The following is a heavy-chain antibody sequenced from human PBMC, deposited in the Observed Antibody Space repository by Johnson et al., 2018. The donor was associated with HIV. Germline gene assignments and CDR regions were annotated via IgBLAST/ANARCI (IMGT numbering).Heavy chain of an antibody. Sequence: QVQLVESGGGVVQPGRSLRLSCAASGFTFSSYAMHWVRQAPGKGLEWVAVISYDGSNKYYADSVTGRFTISRDNSKNTLYLQMNSLRAEDTAVYYCARVSSSSLGAFDIWGQGTMVTVTS. V-gene: IGHV3-30-3*01. D-gene: IGHD6-6*01. CDR3: ARVSSSSLGAFDI. J-gene: IGHJ3*02. CDR2: ISYDGSNK. CDR1: GFTFSSYA.